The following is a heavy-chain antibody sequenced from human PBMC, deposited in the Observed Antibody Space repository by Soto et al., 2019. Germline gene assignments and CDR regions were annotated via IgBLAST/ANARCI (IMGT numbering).Heavy chain of an antibody. J-gene: IGHJ6*02. Sequence: QVQLQESGPGLVKPSQTLSLTCTVSGGSISSGGYYWSWIRQQPGKGLEWIGYIYYSGSTYYNPSLKSRVTISVDTSKNQFSLKLSSVTAADTAVYYCARELIVVGEGYYGMDVWGQGTTVTVSS. CDR3: ARELIVVGEGYYGMDV. CDR2: IYYSGST. D-gene: IGHD3-22*01. V-gene: IGHV4-31*03. CDR1: GGSISSGGYY.